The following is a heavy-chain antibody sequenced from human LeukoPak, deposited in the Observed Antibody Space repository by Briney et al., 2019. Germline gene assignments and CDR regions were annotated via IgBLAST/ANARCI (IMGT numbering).Heavy chain of an antibody. CDR1: GFTFRRHW. D-gene: IGHD3-22*01. Sequence: GGSLRLSCAASGFTFRRHWMSWVRQAPGKGLEWVANMRDDGSEEFYVNSVKGRFTISRDNAENSLYLQMDSLRAEDTAVYYCARDLWLGERGLFFFEYWGQGALVTVAS. J-gene: IGHJ4*02. V-gene: IGHV3-7*01. CDR2: MRDDGSEE. CDR3: ARDLWLGERGLFFFEY.